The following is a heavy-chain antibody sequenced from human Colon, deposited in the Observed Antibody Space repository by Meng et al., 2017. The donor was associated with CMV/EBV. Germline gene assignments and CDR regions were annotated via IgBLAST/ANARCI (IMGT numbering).Heavy chain of an antibody. CDR2: INPKSGDT. J-gene: IGHJ4*02. Sequence: QVQLGWSGGEVKKPGASVKVPCKAVASNFTGFYIQWVRQAPGQGLEWMGWINPKSGDTIYEQKFQGRVTMTRDTSISTVYMDLNSLRSDDTAVYFCARDLWSGSSDYFDYWGQGTLVTVSS. V-gene: IGHV1-2*02. D-gene: IGHD3-3*01. CDR3: ARDLWSGSSDYFDY. CDR1: ASNFTGFY.